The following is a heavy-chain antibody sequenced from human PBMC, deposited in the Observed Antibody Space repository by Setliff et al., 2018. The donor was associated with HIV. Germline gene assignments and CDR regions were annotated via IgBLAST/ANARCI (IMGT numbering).Heavy chain of an antibody. J-gene: IGHJ3*02. CDR3: ARAGIYYDSSGYAFDI. CDR2: INPNSGGP. CDR1: GYSFTGYY. Sequence: GASVKVSCKASGYSFTGYYMHWARQAPGQGLEWMGWINPNSGGPNYAQKFQGRVTMTRDTSISTAYMELSRLRSDDTAVYYCARAGIYYDSSGYAFDIWGQGTMVTVSS. V-gene: IGHV1-2*02. D-gene: IGHD3-22*01.